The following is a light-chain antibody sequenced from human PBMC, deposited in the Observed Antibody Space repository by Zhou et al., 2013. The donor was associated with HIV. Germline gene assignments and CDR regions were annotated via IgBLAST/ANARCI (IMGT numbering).Light chain of an antibody. V-gene: IGKV1-5*03. CDR1: QGISNW. CDR2: KAS. CDR3: QQYNSYPVT. Sequence: DIQMTQSPSTLAASVGDTVTITCRASQGISNWLAWYQQKPGKAPNLLIYKASSLESGVPSRFSGSGSGTEFTLTISSLQPDDFATYFCQQYNSYPVTFGQGTKLEIK. J-gene: IGKJ2*01.